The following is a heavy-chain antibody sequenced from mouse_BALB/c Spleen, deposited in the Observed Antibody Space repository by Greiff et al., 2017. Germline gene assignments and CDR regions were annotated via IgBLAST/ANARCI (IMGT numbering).Heavy chain of an antibody. CDR2: IRLKSDNYAT. V-gene: IGHV6-6*02. Sequence: EVMLVESGGGLVQPGGSMKLSCVASGFTFSSYWMSWVRQSPEKGLEWVAEIRLKSDNYATHYAESVKGKFTISRDDSKSRLYLQMNSLRAEDTGIYYCTNYRYEDYAMDYWGQGTSVTVSS. J-gene: IGHJ4*01. CDR3: TNYRYEDYAMDY. D-gene: IGHD2-14*01. CDR1: GFTFSSYW.